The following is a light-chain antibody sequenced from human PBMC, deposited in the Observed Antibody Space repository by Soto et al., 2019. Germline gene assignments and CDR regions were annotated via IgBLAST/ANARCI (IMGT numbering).Light chain of an antibody. Sequence: EIVLTQSPATLSLSPGERATLSCRASQSVRNYLAWYQQKPGQAPRLLIYDVSNRATGIPARFSGGGSGADFTLTSSSLEPEDFVIYYCQQRSNWPLTFGGGTRVEIK. CDR2: DVS. CDR3: QQRSNWPLT. CDR1: QSVRNY. V-gene: IGKV3-11*01. J-gene: IGKJ4*01.